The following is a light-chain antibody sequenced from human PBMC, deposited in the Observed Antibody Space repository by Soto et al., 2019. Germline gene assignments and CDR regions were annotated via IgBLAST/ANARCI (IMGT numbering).Light chain of an antibody. V-gene: IGKV3-20*01. CDR3: QQYGSSPLT. Sequence: EIVLTQSPGTLSLSPGERATLSCRTSQSVSNRYLAWYQQKPGEAPMLLIYGASSRATVIPDRFSGSGSGTDFTLTISRLEPEDFAVYYCQQYGSSPLTFGQGTRLEIK. J-gene: IGKJ5*01. CDR2: GAS. CDR1: QSVSNRY.